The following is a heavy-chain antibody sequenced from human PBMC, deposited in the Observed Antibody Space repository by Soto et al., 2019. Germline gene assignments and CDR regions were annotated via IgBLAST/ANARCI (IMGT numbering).Heavy chain of an antibody. Sequence: QVQLQESGPGLVKPSETLSLTCTVSGGSISSYYWSWIRQPPGKGLEWIGYIYYSGSTNYNPSLKSRVTTSVDTSKNQFSLKLSSVTAADTAVYYCARMEGWYFFDYWGQGTLVTVSS. CDR2: IYYSGST. J-gene: IGHJ4*02. V-gene: IGHV4-59*01. D-gene: IGHD6-19*01. CDR1: GGSISSYY. CDR3: ARMEGWYFFDY.